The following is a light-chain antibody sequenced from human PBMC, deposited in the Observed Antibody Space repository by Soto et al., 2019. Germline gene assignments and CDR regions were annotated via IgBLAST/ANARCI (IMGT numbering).Light chain of an antibody. J-gene: IGKJ2*01. CDR2: AAS. CDR3: QQSYAAPLT. V-gene: IGKV1-39*01. Sequence: DIQITQSPSSLSASGGDRFSITCRASQTIGNYLIWYQHRPGKAPKVLIYAASNLKIGVPSRFSGSGSGTDFTLTISNLQPEDSATYYCQQSYAAPLTFGIGTKVDIK. CDR1: QTIGNY.